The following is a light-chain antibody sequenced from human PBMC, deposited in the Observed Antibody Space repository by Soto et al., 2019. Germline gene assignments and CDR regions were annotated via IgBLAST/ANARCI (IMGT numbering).Light chain of an antibody. CDR3: QPSYSTSLRV. Sequence: DIQMTQSPSSLSASVGDRVTITCRASQSISSYLNWYQQKPGKAPKLLIYAASSLQSGVPSRFSGSGSGKDFTLTISSLQPEDFPTYYCQPSYSTSLRVFGLGTKADI. CDR2: AAS. V-gene: IGKV1-39*01. CDR1: QSISSY. J-gene: IGKJ1*01.